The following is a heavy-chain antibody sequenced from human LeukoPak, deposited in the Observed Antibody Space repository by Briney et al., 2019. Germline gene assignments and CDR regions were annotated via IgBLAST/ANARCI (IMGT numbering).Heavy chain of an antibody. CDR1: GFTFSSYS. D-gene: IGHD6-13*01. CDR3: ARTSSSWSNNWFDP. Sequence: KPGGSLRLSCAASGFTFSSYSMNWVRQAPGKGLEWVSSISSSSSYIYHADSVKGRFTISRDNAKNSLYLQMNSLRAEDTAVYYCARTSSSWSNNWFDPWGQGTLVTVSS. J-gene: IGHJ5*02. V-gene: IGHV3-21*01. CDR2: ISSSSSYI.